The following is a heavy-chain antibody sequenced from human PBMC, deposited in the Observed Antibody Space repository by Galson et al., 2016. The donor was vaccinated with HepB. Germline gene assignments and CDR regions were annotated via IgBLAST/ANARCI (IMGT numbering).Heavy chain of an antibody. CDR3: ATDIVIVPPVAWMRRGYFFDY. V-gene: IGHV3-23*01. D-gene: IGHD2-2*01. CDR2: VSDSGGST. Sequence: SLRLSCAASGLTFSSHAMTWVRQAPGKGLEWVSSVSDSGGSTHYADSAKGRFTIPRDNSKDTLYLQMNSLRAEDTAVYYCATDIVIVPPVAWMRRGYFFDYWGQGTLVTVSS. CDR1: GLTFSSHA. J-gene: IGHJ4*02.